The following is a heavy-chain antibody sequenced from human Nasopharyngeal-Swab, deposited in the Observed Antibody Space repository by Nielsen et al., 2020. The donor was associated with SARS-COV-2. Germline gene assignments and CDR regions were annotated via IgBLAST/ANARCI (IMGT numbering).Heavy chain of an antibody. V-gene: IGHV4-61*01. CDR3: ARDIGAAALAPWRGYYGMDV. J-gene: IGHJ6*02. CDR1: GGSVSSGSYY. CDR2: MYYSGST. D-gene: IGHD3-10*01. Sequence: SETLSLTCTVSGGSVSSGSYYWSWIRQPPGKGLEWIGYMYYSGSTNYNPSLKSRVTMSVDTSKNQFSLKLSSVTAADTAVYYCARDIGAAALAPWRGYYGMDVWGQGTTVTVSS.